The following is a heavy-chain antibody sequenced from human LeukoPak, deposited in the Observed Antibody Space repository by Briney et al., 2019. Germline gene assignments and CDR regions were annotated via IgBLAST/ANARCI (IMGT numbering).Heavy chain of an antibody. CDR3: ARDRYGSSWYQSWFDP. CDR1: GGSISSYY. V-gene: IGHV4-59*01. Sequence: SETLSLTCTVSGGSISSYYWSWIRQPPGKGLEWIGYIYYSGSTNYNPSLKSRATISVDTSKNQFSLKLSSVTAADAAVYYCARDRYGSSWYQSWFDPWGQGTLVTVSS. J-gene: IGHJ5*02. CDR2: IYYSGST. D-gene: IGHD6-13*01.